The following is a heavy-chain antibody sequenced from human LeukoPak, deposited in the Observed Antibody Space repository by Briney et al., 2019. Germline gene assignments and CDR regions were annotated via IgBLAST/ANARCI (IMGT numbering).Heavy chain of an antibody. J-gene: IGHJ4*02. Sequence: PGGSLRLSCAASGFTFSDYYMSWIRQAPGKGLEWVSYISSSSSYTNYADSVKGRFTISRDNAKNSLYLQMNSLRAEDTAAYYCARSVYYDSSGSDYWGQGTLVTVSS. CDR2: ISSSSSYT. D-gene: IGHD3-22*01. CDR3: ARSVYYDSSGSDY. V-gene: IGHV3-11*03. CDR1: GFTFSDYY.